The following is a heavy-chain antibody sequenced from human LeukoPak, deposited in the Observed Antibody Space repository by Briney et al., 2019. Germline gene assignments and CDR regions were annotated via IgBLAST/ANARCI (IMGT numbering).Heavy chain of an antibody. V-gene: IGHV3-30-3*01. CDR3: ASGRGDYGVYFDY. Sequence: GGSLRLSCAASGFTFSSYAMHWVRQAPGKGLEWVAVISYDGSNKYYADSVKGRFTISRDNSKNTLYLQMNSLTAEDTAVYYCASGRGDYGVYFDYWGQGTLVTVSS. D-gene: IGHD4-17*01. CDR2: ISYDGSNK. CDR1: GFTFSSYA. J-gene: IGHJ4*02.